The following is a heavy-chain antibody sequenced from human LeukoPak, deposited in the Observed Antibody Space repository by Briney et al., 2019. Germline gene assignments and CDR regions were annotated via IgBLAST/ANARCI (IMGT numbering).Heavy chain of an antibody. CDR1: GGSISSYY. CDR3: ARGIGSGSSFFNY. D-gene: IGHD3-10*01. CDR2: IYYSGST. J-gene: IGHJ4*02. Sequence: SETLSLTCTVSGGSISSYYWSWIRQPPGKGLEWIGYIYYSGSTNYNPSLKSRVTISVDTSKNQFSLKLSSVTAADTAVYYCARGIGSGSSFFNYWGQGTLVTVSS. V-gene: IGHV4-59*12.